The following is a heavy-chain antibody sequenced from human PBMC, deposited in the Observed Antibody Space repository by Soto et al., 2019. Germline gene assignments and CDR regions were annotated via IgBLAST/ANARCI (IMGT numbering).Heavy chain of an antibody. CDR3: ARDSIVVVPAASHYYYYMDV. CDR1: GFTFSSYG. D-gene: IGHD2-2*01. V-gene: IGHV3-33*01. Sequence: GGSLRLSCAASGFTFSSYGMHWVRQAPGKGLEWVAVIWYDGSNKYYADSVKGRFTISRDNSKNTLYLQMNSLRAEDTAVYYCARDSIVVVPAASHYYYYMDVWGKGTTVTVSS. CDR2: IWYDGSNK. J-gene: IGHJ6*03.